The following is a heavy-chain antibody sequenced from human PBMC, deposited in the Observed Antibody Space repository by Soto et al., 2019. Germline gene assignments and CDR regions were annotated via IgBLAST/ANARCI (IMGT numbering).Heavy chain of an antibody. CDR3: ARWPLQVVTPCYHRYRMAFSARRTSDL. D-gene: IGHD2-15*01. J-gene: IGHJ2*01. CDR1: GYTFTSYA. CDR2: INAGNGNT. V-gene: IGHV1-3*03. Sequence: ASVKVSCKAAGYTFTSYAMHWVRQAPGQRLEWMGWINAGNGNTKYSQKFQGRVTITRDTSASTAYMELSSLRSEDMAVYYCARWPLQVVTPCYHRYRMAFSARRTSDL.